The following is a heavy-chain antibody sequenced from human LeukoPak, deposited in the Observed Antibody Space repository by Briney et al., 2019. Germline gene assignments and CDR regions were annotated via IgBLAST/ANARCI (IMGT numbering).Heavy chain of an antibody. J-gene: IGHJ4*02. Sequence: GGSLRLSCAASGFTFSSYSMNWVRQAPGKGLEWVSCISSGSNYIYYADSVKGRFTISRDNSNNTLYLQMNSLRTEDTAVYFCAKQSNNHYYQKASDYWGQGTLVTVSS. V-gene: IGHV3-21*01. CDR2: ISSGSNYI. CDR3: AKQSNNHYYQKASDY. CDR1: GFTFSSYS. D-gene: IGHD1-26*01.